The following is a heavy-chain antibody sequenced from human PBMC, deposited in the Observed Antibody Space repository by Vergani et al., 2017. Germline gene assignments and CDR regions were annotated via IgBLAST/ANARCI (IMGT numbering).Heavy chain of an antibody. CDR1: GGSISSYY. V-gene: IGHV4-59*01. J-gene: IGHJ6*02. D-gene: IGHD3-10*01. Sequence: QVQLQESGPGLVKPSETLSLTCTVSGGSISSYYWSWIRQPPGKGLEWIGYIYYSGSTNYNPSLKSRVTISVDTSKNQFSLNLSSVTAADTAVYYCARDSMVRGVMRYYYYGMDVWGQGTTVTVSS. CDR3: ARDSMVRGVMRYYYYGMDV. CDR2: IYYSGST.